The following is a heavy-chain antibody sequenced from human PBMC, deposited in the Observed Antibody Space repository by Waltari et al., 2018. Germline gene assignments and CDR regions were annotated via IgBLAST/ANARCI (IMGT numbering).Heavy chain of an antibody. CDR2: IYHRGRT. J-gene: IGHJ4*02. CDR1: GYSLSGYF. Sequence: QVQLQESGPGLLKPSETLSLTCAVSGYSLSGYFWGWIRQPPGKGLEWVGGIYHRGRTYYNPARKSRVPMSVDTSKNQFSLKLSSVTAADTAVYYCARNSGNYSFLYWGQGTLVTVSS. D-gene: IGHD1-26*01. V-gene: IGHV4-38-2*01. CDR3: ARNSGNYSFLY.